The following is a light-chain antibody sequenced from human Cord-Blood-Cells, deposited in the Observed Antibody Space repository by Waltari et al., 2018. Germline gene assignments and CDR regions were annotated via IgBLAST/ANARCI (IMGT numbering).Light chain of an antibody. CDR2: QDS. V-gene: IGLV3-1*01. CDR3: QAWDSSTVV. J-gene: IGLJ2*01. CDR1: TLGDKY. Sequence: SYELTQPPSVSVSPGQTASITCSGDTLGDKYACWYQQKPGQSPVLVIDQDSKRPSGIPERFSGSNSGSTAALTISGTQAMDEADYYCQAWDSSTVVFGGGTKLTVL.